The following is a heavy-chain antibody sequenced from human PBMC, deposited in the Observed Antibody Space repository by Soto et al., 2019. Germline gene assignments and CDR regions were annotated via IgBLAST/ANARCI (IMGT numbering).Heavy chain of an antibody. Sequence: PSETLSLTCTVSGGSISSGGYYWSWIRQHPGKGLEWIGYIYYSGSTYYNPSLKSRVTISVDTSKNQFSLKLSSVTAADTAVYYCARVRGDMASYYYYGMDVWGQGTTVTVSS. CDR3: ARVRGDMASYYYYGMDV. V-gene: IGHV4-31*03. CDR1: GGSISSGGYY. J-gene: IGHJ6*02. CDR2: IYYSGST. D-gene: IGHD3-16*01.